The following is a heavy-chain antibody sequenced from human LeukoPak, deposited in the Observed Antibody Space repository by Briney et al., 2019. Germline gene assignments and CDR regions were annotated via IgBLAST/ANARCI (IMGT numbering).Heavy chain of an antibody. CDR3: ARGRGRWLQLEPFDY. Sequence: SETLSLTCAVYGGSFSGYYWSWIRQPPGKGLEWIGEINHSGSTNYNPSLKSRVTISVDTSKNQFSLKLSPVTAADTAVYYCARGRGRWLQLEPFDYWGQGTLVTVSS. D-gene: IGHD5-24*01. V-gene: IGHV4-34*01. CDR1: GGSFSGYY. J-gene: IGHJ4*02. CDR2: INHSGST.